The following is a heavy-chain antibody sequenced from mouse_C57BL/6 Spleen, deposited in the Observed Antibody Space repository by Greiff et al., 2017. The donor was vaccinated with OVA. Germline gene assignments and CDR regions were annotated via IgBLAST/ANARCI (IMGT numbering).Heavy chain of an antibody. J-gene: IGHJ1*03. CDR3: ARNGYFWYFDV. Sequence: QVQLQQPGAELVKPGASVKLSCKASGYTFTSYWMHWVKQRPGQGLEWIGMIHPNSGSTNYNEKFKSKATLTVDKSSSTAYMQLSGLTSEDSAVYYCARNGYFWYFDVWGTGTTVTVSS. CDR2: IHPNSGST. V-gene: IGHV1-64*01. D-gene: IGHD2-3*01. CDR1: GYTFTSYW.